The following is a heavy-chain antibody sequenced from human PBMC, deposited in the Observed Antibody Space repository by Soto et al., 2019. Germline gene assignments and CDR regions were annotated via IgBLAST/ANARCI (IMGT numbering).Heavy chain of an antibody. CDR3: ARHVPAAGYYYGMDV. CDR2: IISIFGTA. V-gene: IGHV1-69*12. Sequence: QVQLVQSGAEVKKPGSSVKVSCKASGGTFSSYAISWVRQAPGQGLEWMGGIISIFGTANYAQKFQGRVTITADESTRTAYMELSILRSEDTAVYYCARHVPAAGYYYGMDVWGQGTTATVSS. CDR1: GGTFSSYA. J-gene: IGHJ6*02. D-gene: IGHD2-2*01.